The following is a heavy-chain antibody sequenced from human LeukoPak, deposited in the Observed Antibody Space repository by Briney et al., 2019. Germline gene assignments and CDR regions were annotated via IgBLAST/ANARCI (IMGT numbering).Heavy chain of an antibody. J-gene: IGHJ4*02. CDR3: ARATTVKWEAYYFDY. CDR1: GGTFSSYA. Sequence: SVKVSCKASGGTFSSYAISWVRQAPGQGLEWMGRIIPIFGTANYAQKFQGRVTITTDESTSTAYTELSSLRSEDTAVYYCARATTVKWEAYYFDYWGQGTLVTVSS. CDR2: IIPIFGTA. V-gene: IGHV1-69*05. D-gene: IGHD4-11*01.